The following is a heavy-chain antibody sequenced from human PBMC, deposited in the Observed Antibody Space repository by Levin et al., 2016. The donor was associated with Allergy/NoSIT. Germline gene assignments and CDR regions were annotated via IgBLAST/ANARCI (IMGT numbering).Heavy chain of an antibody. V-gene: IGHV3-23*01. CDR3: AKYAHCYGGSCPKLYGMDV. Sequence: GGSLRLSCAASGFTFSSYAMNWVRQAPGKGLEWVSAISVSGGTTYYSDSVKGRFTISRDNSKNTVFLQMNSLRAEDTGVYYCAKYAHCYGGSCPKLYGMDVWGQGTTVTVSS. J-gene: IGHJ6*02. D-gene: IGHD2-15*01. CDR1: GFTFSSYA. CDR2: ISVSGGTT.